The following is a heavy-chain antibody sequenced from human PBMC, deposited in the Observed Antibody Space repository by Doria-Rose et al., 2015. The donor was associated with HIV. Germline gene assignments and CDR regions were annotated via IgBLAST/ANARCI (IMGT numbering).Heavy chain of an antibody. CDR3: ARSPYSFAGSGYDVPYYF. CDR2: ILYDGSNE. Sequence: PGRSLRLSCAASGFTFSMYSMYWVRQAPGKGLEWVACILYDGSNEQSSDSLKGRFTISRGDSQSTLYLQMDSLLAEDTAVHYCARSPYSFAGSGYDVPYYF. CDR1: GFTFSMYS. J-gene: IGHJ4*01. V-gene: IGHV3-30*04. D-gene: IGHD3-22*01.